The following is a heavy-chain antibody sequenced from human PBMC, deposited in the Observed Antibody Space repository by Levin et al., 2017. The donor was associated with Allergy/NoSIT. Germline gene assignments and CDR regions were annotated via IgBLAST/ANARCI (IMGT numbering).Heavy chain of an antibody. CDR2: IWYDATKK. J-gene: IGHJ3*02. V-gene: IGHV3-33*01. CDR3: ARDYDASGYMPFDI. D-gene: IGHD3-22*01. Sequence: PGGSLRLSCAASGFTFKNYGLHWVRQAPGKGLEWVAVIWYDATKKYYADSVKGRFTISRDNANNTVYLQMDSLRAEDTAVYYCARDYDASGYMPFDIWGQGTRVTVSS. CDR1: GFTFKNYG.